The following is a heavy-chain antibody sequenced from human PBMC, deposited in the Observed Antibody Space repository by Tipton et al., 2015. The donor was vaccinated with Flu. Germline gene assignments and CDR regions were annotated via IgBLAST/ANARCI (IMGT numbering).Heavy chain of an antibody. Sequence: LRLSCTVSGGSIRSYYWSWIRQPPGKGLEWIGYIYYSGSTNYNPSLKSRVTISVDTSKNQFSLKLSSVTAADTAVYYCARDVIPHVTGATRGNWFDPWGQGTLVTVSS. CDR2: IYYSGST. V-gene: IGHV4-59*12. CDR3: ARDVIPHVTGATRGNWFDP. CDR1: GGSIRSYY. J-gene: IGHJ5*02. D-gene: IGHD1-26*01.